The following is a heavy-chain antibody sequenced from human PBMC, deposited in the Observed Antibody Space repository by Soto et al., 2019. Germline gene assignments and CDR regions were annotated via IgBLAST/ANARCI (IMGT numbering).Heavy chain of an antibody. CDR2: ISTSGSTI. CDR3: ARESEDLTSNFDY. Sequence: PGGSLRLSCAASGFTFSDYYMTWVRQAPGKGLEWLSYISTSGSTIFYADSVKGRFTISRDNAKNSLYLEMNSLRAEDTAVYYCARESEDLTSNFDYWGQGTLVTVSS. J-gene: IGHJ4*02. V-gene: IGHV3-11*04. CDR1: GFTFSDYY.